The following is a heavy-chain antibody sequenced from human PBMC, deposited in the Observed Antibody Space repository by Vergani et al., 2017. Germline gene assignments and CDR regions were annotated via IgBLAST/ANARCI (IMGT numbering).Heavy chain of an antibody. J-gene: IGHJ4*02. D-gene: IGHD4-23*01. CDR2: IGTAGDT. CDR3: ERAVTTTVGDPPGY. CDR1: GFTFSSYD. V-gene: IGHV3-13*01. Sequence: EVQLVESGGGLVQPGGSLRLSCAASGFTFSSYDMNWVRQATGKGLEWVSVIGTAGDTYYPGSVKGRFTISRENAKNSLYLQMNSMRAGETAIYYCERAVTTTVGDPPGYWGQGTLVTVSS.